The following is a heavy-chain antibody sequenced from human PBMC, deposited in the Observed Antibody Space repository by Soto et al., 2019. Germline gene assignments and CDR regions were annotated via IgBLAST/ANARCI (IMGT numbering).Heavy chain of an antibody. V-gene: IGHV3-30-3*01. Sequence: GGSLRLSCAASGFTFSSYAMHWVRQAPGKGLEWVAVISYDGSNKYYADSVKGRFTISRDNSKNTLYLQMNSLRAEDTAVYYCARDLYYYDSSGPRLPGYWGQGTLVTVSS. CDR2: ISYDGSNK. J-gene: IGHJ4*02. CDR3: ARDLYYYDSSGPRLPGY. CDR1: GFTFSSYA. D-gene: IGHD3-22*01.